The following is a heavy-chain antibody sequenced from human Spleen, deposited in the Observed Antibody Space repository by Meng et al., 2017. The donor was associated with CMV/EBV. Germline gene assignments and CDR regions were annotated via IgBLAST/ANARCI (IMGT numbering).Heavy chain of an antibody. CDR2: ISGSGHDT. D-gene: IGHD3-9*01. CDR1: GFTFSSFA. J-gene: IGHJ6*02. CDR3: ATKPITIYQTGYGMDV. V-gene: IGHV3-23*01. Sequence: GESLKISCTASGFTFSSFAMSWVRQTPGKGLEWVSGISGSGHDTDYLDSVKGRFSVSRDNSKNRLYLQMNSLRAEDTAVYYCATKPITIYQTGYGMDVWGQGTTVTVSS.